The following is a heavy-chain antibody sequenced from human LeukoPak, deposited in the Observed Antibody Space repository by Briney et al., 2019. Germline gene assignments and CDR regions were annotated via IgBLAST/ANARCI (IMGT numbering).Heavy chain of an antibody. CDR2: IIPIFGTA. V-gene: IGHV1-69*13. CDR1: GYTFTDYY. Sequence: ASVKVSCKASGYTFTDYYIHWVRQAPGQGLEWMGGIIPIFGTANYAQKFQGRVTITADESTSTAYMELSSLRSEDTAVYYCASAVAGTGYFDYWGQGTLVTVSS. CDR3: ASAVAGTGYFDY. J-gene: IGHJ4*02. D-gene: IGHD6-19*01.